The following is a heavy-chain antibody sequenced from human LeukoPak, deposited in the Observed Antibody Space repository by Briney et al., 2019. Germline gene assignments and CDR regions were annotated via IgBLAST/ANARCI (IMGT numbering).Heavy chain of an antibody. V-gene: IGHV4-39*01. CDR1: GGSISSSSYY. CDR3: ARLVQVGAVDY. Sequence: PSETLSLTCTVSGGSISSSSYYWGWIRQPPGKGLEWTGSIYYSGSTYYNPSLKSRVTISVDTSKNQFSLKLSSVTAADTAVYYCARLVQVGAVDYWGQGTLVTVSS. CDR2: IYYSGST. D-gene: IGHD1-26*01. J-gene: IGHJ4*02.